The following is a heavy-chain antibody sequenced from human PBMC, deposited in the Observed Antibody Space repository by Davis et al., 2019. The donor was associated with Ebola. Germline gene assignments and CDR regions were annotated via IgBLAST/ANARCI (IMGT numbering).Heavy chain of an antibody. J-gene: IGHJ4*02. CDR1: GESFSGYY. Sequence: MPSETLSLTCAVYGESFSGYYWSWIRQPPGKGLEWIGEINHSGSTNYDPSLKSRVTISVDTSKNQFSLKLSSVTAADTAVYYCARVPLITMIVVVKGGYYFDYWGQGTLVTVSS. V-gene: IGHV4-34*01. CDR3: ARVPLITMIVVVKGGYYFDY. D-gene: IGHD3-22*01. CDR2: INHSGST.